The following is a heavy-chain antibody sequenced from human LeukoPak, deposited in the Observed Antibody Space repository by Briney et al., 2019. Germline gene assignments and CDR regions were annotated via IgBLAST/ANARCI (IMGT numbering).Heavy chain of an antibody. V-gene: IGHV1-18*01. CDR1: GYTFSSYG. CDR3: ARAEKPNWANYYYYCMDV. CDR2: ISAYSGNT. J-gene: IGHJ6*03. D-gene: IGHD7-27*01. Sequence: AASVKVSCKASGYTFSSYGISWVRQAPGQGLEWMGSISAYSGNTHYAQKFQGRVTMTTDTSTTTAYMELRGLRSDDTAVYYCARAEKPNWANYYYYCMDVWRKGTTVTVSS.